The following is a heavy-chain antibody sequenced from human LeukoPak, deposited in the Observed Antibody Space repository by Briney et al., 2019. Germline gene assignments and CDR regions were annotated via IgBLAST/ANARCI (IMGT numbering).Heavy chain of an antibody. CDR3: ARTEYYYDSSGEFDY. J-gene: IGHJ4*02. CDR2: ISAYNGNT. D-gene: IGHD3-22*01. Sequence: ASVKVSCKASGYTFTSYGISWVRQAPGQGLEWMGWISAYNGNTNYAQKLQGRGTMTTDTSTSTAYMELRSLRSDDTAVYYCARTEYYYDSSGEFDYWGQGTLVTVSS. V-gene: IGHV1-18*01. CDR1: GYTFTSYG.